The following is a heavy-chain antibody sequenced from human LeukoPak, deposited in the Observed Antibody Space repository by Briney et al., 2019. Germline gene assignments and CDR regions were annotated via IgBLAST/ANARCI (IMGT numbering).Heavy chain of an antibody. CDR1: GYTVTELS. Sequence: GASVKVSCKVSGYTVTELSMHWVRQSPGKGLEWMGGFHPEDGETIYAQKFQGRVTMTRDTSTSTVYMELSSLRSEDTAVYYCARGANYYDSSGYPPTTYYMGVWGKGTTVTVSS. CDR3: ARGANYYDSSGYPPTTYYMGV. CDR2: FHPEDGET. J-gene: IGHJ6*03. V-gene: IGHV1-24*01. D-gene: IGHD3-22*01.